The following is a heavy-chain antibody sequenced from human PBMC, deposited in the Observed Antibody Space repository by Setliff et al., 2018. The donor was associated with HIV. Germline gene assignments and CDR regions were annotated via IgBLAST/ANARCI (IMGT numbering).Heavy chain of an antibody. J-gene: IGHJ6*03. Sequence: GESLKISCKGSGYSFTNYWIGWVRQVPGKGLESMGIIYPADSDTRYSPSFQGQVTISADKSISTAYLQWSSLRASDTAVYYCSRASDPSHRMPPTNYYYYMDVWGKGTKVTV. V-gene: IGHV5-51*01. CDR1: GYSFTNYW. CDR2: IYPADSDT. CDR3: SRASDPSHRMPPTNYYYYMDV. D-gene: IGHD2-2*01.